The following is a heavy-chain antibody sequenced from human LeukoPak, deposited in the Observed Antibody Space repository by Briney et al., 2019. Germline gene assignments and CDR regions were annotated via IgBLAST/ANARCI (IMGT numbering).Heavy chain of an antibody. CDR3: ARHGYSFVSSYYFDS. CDR2: VSYGGTT. J-gene: IGHJ4*02. Sequence: SEPLSLTCTVSGGFSSPYFWNWIRQPPGKALEWIGYVSYGGTTHYDPSLMSRVTMSVDTSKKQFSLKLTSVTAADTAVYYCARHGYSFVSSYYFDSWGQGILVTVSS. CDR1: GGFSSPYF. D-gene: IGHD5-18*01. V-gene: IGHV4-59*08.